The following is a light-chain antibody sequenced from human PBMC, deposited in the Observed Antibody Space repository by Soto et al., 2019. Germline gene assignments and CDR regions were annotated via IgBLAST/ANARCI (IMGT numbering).Light chain of an antibody. V-gene: IGKV3-20*01. CDR2: GAS. Sequence: EIVLTQSPGTLSSHPGERATLSGRASQSVSSSLAWYQQKPGQAPRLFIHGASSRATGIPDRFSGSGSGTDFTPTISRLEPEDFAVYYCQQYGSSPPLTFGGGTKVDIK. J-gene: IGKJ4*01. CDR3: QQYGSSPPLT. CDR1: QSVSSS.